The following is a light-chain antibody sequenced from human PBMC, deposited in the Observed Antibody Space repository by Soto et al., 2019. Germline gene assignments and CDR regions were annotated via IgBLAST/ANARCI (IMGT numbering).Light chain of an antibody. V-gene: IGLV2-8*01. CDR3: TSYAGTNNIPRV. Sequence: QSALTQPPSASGSPGQSVTISCTGTSSDVGGYKFVSWYQQHPGKAPKLIIYEVSKRPSGVPDRFSGSKSGNTASLTVSGLQSEDEADYYCTSYAGTNNIPRVFGTGTKVTVL. CDR2: EVS. CDR1: SSDVGGYKF. J-gene: IGLJ1*01.